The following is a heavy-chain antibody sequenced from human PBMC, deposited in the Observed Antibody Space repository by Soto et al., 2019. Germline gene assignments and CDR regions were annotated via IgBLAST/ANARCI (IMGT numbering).Heavy chain of an antibody. V-gene: IGHV4-39*01. D-gene: IGHD6-19*01. CDR2: IYYSGST. J-gene: IGHJ4*02. CDR3: ARRGIAVAGLDY. CDR1: VGSISSSSYY. Sequence: SETLSLTCTVSVGSISSSSYYWGWIRQPPGKGLEWIGSIYYSGSTYYNPSLKSRVTISVDTSKNQFSLKLSSVTAADTAVYYCARRGIAVAGLDYWGQGTLVTVSS.